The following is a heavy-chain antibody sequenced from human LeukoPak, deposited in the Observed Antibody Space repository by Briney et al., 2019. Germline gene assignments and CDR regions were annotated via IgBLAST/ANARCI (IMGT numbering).Heavy chain of an antibody. CDR2: MNPNSGNT. CDR3: ARVPWGVEFDP. CDR1: GYAFTSYD. J-gene: IGHJ5*02. Sequence: ASVKVSCKASGYAFTSYDINWVRQATGQGLEWMGWMNPNSGNTGYAQKFQGRVTMTRNTSISTAYMELSSLRSEDTAVYYCARVPWGVEFDPWGQGTLVAVSS. D-gene: IGHD3-10*01. V-gene: IGHV1-8*01.